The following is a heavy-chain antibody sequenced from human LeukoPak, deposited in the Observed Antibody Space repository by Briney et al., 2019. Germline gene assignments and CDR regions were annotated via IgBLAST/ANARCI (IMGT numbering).Heavy chain of an antibody. CDR2: IYVTGT. CDR1: GGSPGTYY. Sequence: SETLPLTCTVSGGSPGTYYWSWIRQSAGKGREWIGYIYVTGTRYNPYLQSRVTISVDRSRNQFFLKMSSVTAADTAVYYCARDVGGGIEDMDVWGKGTKVIVSS. D-gene: IGHD3-16*02. CDR3: ARDVGGGIEDMDV. J-gene: IGHJ6*03. V-gene: IGHV4-4*09.